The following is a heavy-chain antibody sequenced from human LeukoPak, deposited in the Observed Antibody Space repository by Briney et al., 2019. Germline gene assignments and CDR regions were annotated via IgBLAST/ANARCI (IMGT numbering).Heavy chain of an antibody. CDR3: AREYCSGGSCYSGLIDY. CDR1: GGSISSSSYY. D-gene: IGHD2-15*01. V-gene: IGHV4-39*07. CDR2: IYYSGST. J-gene: IGHJ4*02. Sequence: SETLSLTCTVSGGSISSSSYYWGWIRQPPGKGLEWIGSIYYSGSTYYNPSLKSRVTISVDTSKNQFSLKLSSVTAADTAVYYCAREYCSGGSCYSGLIDYWGQGTLVTVSS.